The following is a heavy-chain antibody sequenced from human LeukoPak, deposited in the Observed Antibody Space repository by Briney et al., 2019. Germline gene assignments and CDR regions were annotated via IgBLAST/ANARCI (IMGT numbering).Heavy chain of an antibody. Sequence: ASVKVSCKASGYPFTGYYMHWVRQAPGQGLEWMGWINPNSGGTNYAQKFQGRVTMTRDTSISTAYMELSRLRSDDTAVYYCARGRQIRSGNDFCSGPLGEGFDYWGQGTLVTVSS. J-gene: IGHJ4*02. CDR2: INPNSGGT. D-gene: IGHD3-3*01. V-gene: IGHV1-2*02. CDR3: ARGRQIRSGNDFCSGPLGEGFDY. CDR1: GYPFTGYY.